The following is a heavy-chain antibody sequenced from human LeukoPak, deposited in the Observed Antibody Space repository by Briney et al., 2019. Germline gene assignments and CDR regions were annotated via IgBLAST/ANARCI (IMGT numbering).Heavy chain of an antibody. CDR3: AGSTDYPDDYDSSGYYYSF. Sequence: PGGSLRLSCAASGFTISSYSMNWVRQAPGKGLEWVSSISSSSSYIYYADSVKGRFTISRDNAKNSLYLQMNSLRAEDTAVYYCAGSTDYPDDYDSSGYYYSFWGQGTLVTVSS. CDR2: ISSSSSYI. J-gene: IGHJ4*02. D-gene: IGHD3-22*01. V-gene: IGHV3-21*01. CDR1: GFTISSYS.